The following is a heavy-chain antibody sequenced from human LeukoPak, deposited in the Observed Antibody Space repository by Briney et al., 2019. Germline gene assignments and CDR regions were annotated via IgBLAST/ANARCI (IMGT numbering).Heavy chain of an antibody. CDR1: GYTFTSYA. CDR3: ARDRSSGWEGNWFDP. V-gene: IGHV1-3*01. D-gene: IGHD6-19*01. Sequence: GASVKVSCKASGYTFTSYAMHWVRQAPGQRLEWMGWINAGNGNTKYSQKFQGRVTITRVTSASTAYMELSSLRSEDTAVYYCARDRSSGWEGNWFDPWGQGTLVTVSS. CDR2: INAGNGNT. J-gene: IGHJ5*02.